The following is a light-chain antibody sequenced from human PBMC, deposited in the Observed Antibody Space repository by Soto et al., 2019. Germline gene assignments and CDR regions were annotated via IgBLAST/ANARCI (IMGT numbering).Light chain of an antibody. CDR3: QTWATGIRV. CDR1: SGHSTYA. Sequence: QPVLTQSPSASASLGASVKLTCTLSSGHSTYAIAWHQQQPEKAPRFLMKLNSDGSHNKGDGIPDRFSGSSSGAERYLTISSLQSEDEADYYCQTWATGIRVFGGGTKLTVL. V-gene: IGLV4-69*01. CDR2: LNSDGSH. J-gene: IGLJ2*01.